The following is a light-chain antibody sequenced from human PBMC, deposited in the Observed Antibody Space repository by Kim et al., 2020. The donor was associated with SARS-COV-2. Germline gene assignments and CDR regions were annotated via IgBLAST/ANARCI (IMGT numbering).Light chain of an antibody. CDR1: QDISSY. J-gene: IGKJ4*01. CDR3: QLCYPTPLT. V-gene: IGKV1-8*01. CDR2: AAS. Sequence: AIRITQSPSSLSSSTGDRVTITCRASQDISSYLAWYQQKPGKAPKLLIYAASTLQDGVPSRYSGSGSGTDFTLTISCLQSEDFAPYYCQLCYPTPLTFGGGTRLEI.